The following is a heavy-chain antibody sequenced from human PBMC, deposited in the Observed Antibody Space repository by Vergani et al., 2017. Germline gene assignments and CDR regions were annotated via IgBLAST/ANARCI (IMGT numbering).Heavy chain of an antibody. V-gene: IGHV3-30*02. J-gene: IGHJ6*02. Sequence: VHLVESGGGLVQPGRSLRLSCTLSGFTLNTYGIHWVRQAPGKGLEWVSFIRYDGSSEYYGDSVKGRFTISRDKSQNTVNLQMNSLRTEDTAVYFCANSVIAGNVGVAYFGMDVWGRGTTVTVSS. CDR3: ANSVIAGNVGVAYFGMDV. CDR2: IRYDGSSE. CDR1: GFTLNTYG. D-gene: IGHD2/OR15-2a*01.